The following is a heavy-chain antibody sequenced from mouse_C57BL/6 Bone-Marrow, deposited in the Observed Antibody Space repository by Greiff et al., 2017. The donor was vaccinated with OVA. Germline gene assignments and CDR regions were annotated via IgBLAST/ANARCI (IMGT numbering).Heavy chain of an antibody. CDR2: IHPNSGST. Sequence: QVQLQQPGAELVKPGASVKLSCKASGYTFTSYWMHWVKQRPGQGLEWIGMIHPNSGSTNYNEKFKSKATLTVDKSSSTAYMQLSSLTSEDSAVYYCARDYYGSSSLFDYWGQGTTLTVSS. D-gene: IGHD1-1*01. V-gene: IGHV1-64*01. CDR1: GYTFTSYW. J-gene: IGHJ2*01. CDR3: ARDYYGSSSLFDY.